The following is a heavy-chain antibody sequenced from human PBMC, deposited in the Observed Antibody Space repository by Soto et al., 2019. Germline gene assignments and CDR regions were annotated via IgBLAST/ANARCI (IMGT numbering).Heavy chain of an antibody. Sequence: GGSLRLSXGASGFTFSNYYMSWIRQAPGKGLEWVSYISSTGRTIYYADSVKGRFTVSRDNAQNSLSLKLNSLRVEDTAVYYCARSHSSGWEFDYWGQGTQVTVSS. CDR3: ARSHSSGWEFDY. CDR1: GFTFSNYY. V-gene: IGHV3-11*01. J-gene: IGHJ4*02. CDR2: ISSTGRTI. D-gene: IGHD6-19*01.